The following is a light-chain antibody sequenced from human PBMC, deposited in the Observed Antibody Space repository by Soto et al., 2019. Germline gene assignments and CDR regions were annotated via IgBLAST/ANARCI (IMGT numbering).Light chain of an antibody. Sequence: QSVLTQPPSASGTPGQRVTISCSGSSSNIGSNYVYWYQQLPGTAPKLLIYSNNQRPSGVPDRFSGSKSGTSASLAISWLRSEDESNYYCAAWDDSLSGWVFGGGTKLTVL. CDR3: AAWDDSLSGWV. CDR2: SNN. J-gene: IGLJ3*02. CDR1: SSNIGSNY. V-gene: IGLV1-47*02.